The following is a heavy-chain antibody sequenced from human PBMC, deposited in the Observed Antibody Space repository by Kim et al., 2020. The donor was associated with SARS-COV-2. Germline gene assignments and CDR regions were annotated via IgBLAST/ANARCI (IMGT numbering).Heavy chain of an antibody. Sequence: ASVKVSCKASGYTFNNFAINWVRQAPGQGLEWMGWINADTGSATYAQGFTGRFVFSLDTSVSTAYLQISSLEAEDTALYYCARVFLGGYRYLDFLGQGTL. V-gene: IGHV7-4-1*02. CDR2: INADTGSA. CDR3: ARVFLGGYRYLDF. J-gene: IGHJ4*02. D-gene: IGHD3-16*02. CDR1: GYTFNNFA.